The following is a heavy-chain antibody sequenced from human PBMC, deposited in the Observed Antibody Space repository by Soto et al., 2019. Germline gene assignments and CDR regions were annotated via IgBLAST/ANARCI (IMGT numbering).Heavy chain of an antibody. CDR1: GFTFSSYS. D-gene: IGHD4-17*01. J-gene: IGHJ6*02. CDR2: ISSSSSYI. CDR3: ARRATVVTEGGYYYYYYGMDV. V-gene: IGHV3-21*01. Sequence: GGSLRLSCAASGFTFSSYSMNWVRQAPGKGLECVSSISSSSSYIYYADSVKGRFTITRDNAKNSLFLQMNSSIADDRTVFYCARRATVVTEGGYYYYYYGMDVWGQGTTVTVSS.